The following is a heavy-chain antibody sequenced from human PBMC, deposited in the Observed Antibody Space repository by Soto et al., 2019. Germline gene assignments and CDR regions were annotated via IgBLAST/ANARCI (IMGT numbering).Heavy chain of an antibody. CDR1: GDSVNSGTYY. Sequence: QVQLQESGPGLVKPSETLSLTCTVSGDSVNSGTYYWSWIRQPPGKGLEWIGYVYHSGSMSYSPSLTSRVTLSMDTSKNQFSLKLTSVTAADTAVFYCVRDSLYGMDVWGQGTTVTVSS. J-gene: IGHJ6*02. CDR3: VRDSLYGMDV. CDR2: VYHSGSM. V-gene: IGHV4-61*01.